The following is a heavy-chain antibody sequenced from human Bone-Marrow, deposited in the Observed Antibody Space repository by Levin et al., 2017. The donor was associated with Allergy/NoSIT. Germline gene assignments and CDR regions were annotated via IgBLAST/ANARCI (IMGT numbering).Heavy chain of an antibody. CDR3: ARERIAEAGDSQTDH. J-gene: IGHJ4*02. CDR1: GASIRSSGYH. D-gene: IGHD6-13*01. V-gene: IGHV4-31*03. Sequence: PSETLSLTCTVSGASIRSSGYHWTWIRQLPGKGLEWIAYIHSSGTTHYNPSLKSRVSIFMDTSKNQFSLELSSVTAADTAVYFCARERIAEAGDSQTDHWGQGTLVTVSS. CDR2: IHSSGTT.